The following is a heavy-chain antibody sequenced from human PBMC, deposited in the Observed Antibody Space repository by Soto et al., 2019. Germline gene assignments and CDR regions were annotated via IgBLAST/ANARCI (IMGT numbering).Heavy chain of an antibody. CDR3: ARDFGYCSGGSCYGFDY. Sequence: GSLRLSCAASGFTFSSYAMHWVRQAPGKGLEWVAVISYDGSNKYYADSVKGRFTISRDNSKNTLYLQMNSLRAEDTAVYYCARDFGYCSGGSCYGFDYWGQGTLVTVSS. CDR2: ISYDGSNK. J-gene: IGHJ4*02. V-gene: IGHV3-30-3*01. D-gene: IGHD2-15*01. CDR1: GFTFSSYA.